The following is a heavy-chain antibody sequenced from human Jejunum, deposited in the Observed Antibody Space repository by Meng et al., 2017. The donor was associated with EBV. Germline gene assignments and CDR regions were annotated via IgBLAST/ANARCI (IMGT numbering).Heavy chain of an antibody. V-gene: IGHV3-11*01. J-gene: IGHJ4*02. Sequence: VDRAEFGGGLVKAGGYLRRSCAASGLTFSDHYMKWIRQAPGKGLQLVSSNSSSGDVLNYEASVKGRLTICRDNAKKSLLLQMNSLRVEDTAVYYCARVRHGNSWVPLDYWGQGTLVTVSS. CDR1: GLTFSDHY. CDR3: ARVRHGNSWVPLDY. CDR2: NSSSGDVL. D-gene: IGHD6-13*01.